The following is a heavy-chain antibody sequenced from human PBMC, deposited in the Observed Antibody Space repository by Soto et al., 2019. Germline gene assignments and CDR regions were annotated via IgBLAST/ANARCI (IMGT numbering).Heavy chain of an antibody. J-gene: IGHJ3*02. Sequence: PSQTLSLTCAISGDSVSSNSAGWTWIRQSPSTGLEWLGGTYYRSKWYNDYAVSVRSRITINPDTSKNQFSLQLNSVTPEDTAVYYCAGGGGGGHAFVIWGQGTMVTVSS. CDR2: TYYRSKWYN. CDR3: AGGGGGGHAFVI. D-gene: IGHD3-16*01. V-gene: IGHV6-1*01. CDR1: GDSVSSNSAG.